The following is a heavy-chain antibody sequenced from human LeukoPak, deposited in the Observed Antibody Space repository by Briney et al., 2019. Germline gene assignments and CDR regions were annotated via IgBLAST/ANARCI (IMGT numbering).Heavy chain of an antibody. V-gene: IGHV4-59*01. J-gene: IGHJ5*02. CDR3: ARGDYCSSTSCSPFDP. Sequence: SETLSLTCAVYGGSFSGYYWSWIRQPPGKGLEWIGYIYYSGSTNYNPSLKSRVTISVDTSKNQFSLKLSSVTAADTAVYYCARGDYCSSTSCSPFDPWGQGTLVTVSS. CDR1: GGSFSGYY. D-gene: IGHD2-2*01. CDR2: IYYSGST.